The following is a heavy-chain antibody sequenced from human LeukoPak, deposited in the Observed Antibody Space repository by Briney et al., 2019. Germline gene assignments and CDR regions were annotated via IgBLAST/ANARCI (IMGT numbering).Heavy chain of an antibody. J-gene: IGHJ4*02. D-gene: IGHD3-10*01. Sequence: GGSLTLSCAASGFTVSSNYMSWVPQAPGKGLEWVSVFYSDGSTYYMDSVKGRFTISRDNSKNKLYLQMNSLRAEDTAVYFCARVRYYGSGTYFFDYWGQGTLVTVSS. CDR2: FYSDGST. V-gene: IGHV3-53*01. CDR3: ARVRYYGSGTYFFDY. CDR1: GFTVSSNY.